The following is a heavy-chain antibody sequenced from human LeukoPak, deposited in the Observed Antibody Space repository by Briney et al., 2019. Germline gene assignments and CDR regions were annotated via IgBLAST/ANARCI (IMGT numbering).Heavy chain of an antibody. V-gene: IGHV4-59*02. CDR3: ARGARCGGSDRPPPH. Sequence: PSETLSLTCTVSSNSVSGYYWTWFRQPPGKGLEWIGYIYYDGSTNYNPSLKSRLTISVDMSKNQFSLKLASVTAADTAVYYCARGARCGGSDRPPPHWGQGTLVTVSS. D-gene: IGHD5-12*01. J-gene: IGHJ1*01. CDR1: SNSVSGYY. CDR2: IYYDGST.